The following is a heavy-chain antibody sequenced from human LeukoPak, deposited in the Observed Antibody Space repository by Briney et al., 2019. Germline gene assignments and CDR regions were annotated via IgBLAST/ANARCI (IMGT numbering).Heavy chain of an antibody. J-gene: IGHJ5*02. CDR3: AREGLGGFAWFDP. CDR2: TYYRSKWYN. CDR1: GDSVSSKSAA. V-gene: IGHV6-1*01. D-gene: IGHD5-12*01. Sequence: SQTLSLTCAISGDSVSSKSAAWKWVRQSPSRGLEWLGRTYYRSKWYNDYAVSVNSRITINPDTSKNQFSLQLNSVTPEDTAVYYCAREGLGGFAWFDPWGQGTLVTVS.